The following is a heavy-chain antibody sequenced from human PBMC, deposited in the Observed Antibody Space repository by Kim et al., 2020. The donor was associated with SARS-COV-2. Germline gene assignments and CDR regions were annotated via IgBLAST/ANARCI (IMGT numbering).Heavy chain of an antibody. Sequence: DSAQGRFTISRDNAKNPLSLKMTGLRAEDTAVYYCARALLFDRKFDYWGQGTLVTVSS. D-gene: IGHD3-10*01. J-gene: IGHJ4*02. CDR3: ARALLFDRKFDY. V-gene: IGHV3-30*01.